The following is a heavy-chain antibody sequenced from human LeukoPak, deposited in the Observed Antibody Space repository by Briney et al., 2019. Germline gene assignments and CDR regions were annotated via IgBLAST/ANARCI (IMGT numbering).Heavy chain of an antibody. Sequence: GGSLRLSCAVSGITLSNYAMSWVRQAPGKGLEWVAGISGSGGGTKYADSVKGRFTISRDNSKNTLYLQMNNLRVNDTAVYFCAKRGVVIRVILVGFHKEAYYFDSWGQGALVTVSS. V-gene: IGHV3-23*01. CDR2: ISGSGGGT. D-gene: IGHD3-22*01. J-gene: IGHJ4*02. CDR3: AKRGVVIRVILVGFHKEAYYFDS. CDR1: GITLSNYA.